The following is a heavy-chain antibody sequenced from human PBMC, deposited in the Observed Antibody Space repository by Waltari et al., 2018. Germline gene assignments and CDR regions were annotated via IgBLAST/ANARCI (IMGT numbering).Heavy chain of an antibody. CDR3: ARHWKRNGYRFDP. D-gene: IGHD5-12*01. CDR1: GGSISRSSYY. CDR2: IYYTGTT. Sequence: QLQLQESGPGLMKPSETLSLTCTVSGGSISRSSYYWGWIRQSPGKGLEWIASIYYTGTTYYNPTLESRVTISGDTSKNQFSLRLSSVTGADTAVYYCARHWKRNGYRFDPWGQGTLVTVSS. J-gene: IGHJ5*02. V-gene: IGHV4-39*01.